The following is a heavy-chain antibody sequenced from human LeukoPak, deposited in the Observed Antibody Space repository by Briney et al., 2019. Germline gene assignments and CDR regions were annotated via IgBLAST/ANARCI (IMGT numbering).Heavy chain of an antibody. CDR3: ARVFRTAAGSYFYYYGMDV. V-gene: IGHV4-61*08. CDR1: GVSISSGGYY. Sequence: PSETLSLTCTVSGVSISSGGYYWSWIRQPPGKGLEWIGYMSYSGSTNYNPSLKSRVTISVDTSKNQFSLKLSSVTAADTAVYYCARVFRTAAGSYFYYYGMDVWGQGTTVTVSS. CDR2: MSYSGST. D-gene: IGHD6-13*01. J-gene: IGHJ6*02.